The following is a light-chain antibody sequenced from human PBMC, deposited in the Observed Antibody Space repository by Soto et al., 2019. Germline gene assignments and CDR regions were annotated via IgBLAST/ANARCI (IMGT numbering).Light chain of an antibody. Sequence: DIQMTQSPSSLSASVGDRVTITFQASHDIRKYLNWYQQKPGKAPKLLIYDASNMETGVPSRFTGSGSGTDFTLTINNLQAEDFATYYCLQEYNYPRTFGQGTKVDI. CDR1: HDIRKY. J-gene: IGKJ1*01. CDR2: DAS. V-gene: IGKV1-33*01. CDR3: LQEYNYPRT.